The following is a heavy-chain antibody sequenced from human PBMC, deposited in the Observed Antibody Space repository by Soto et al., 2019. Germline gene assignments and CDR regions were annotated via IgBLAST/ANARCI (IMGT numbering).Heavy chain of an antibody. CDR1: GDSVSSNSAA. Sequence: SQTLSLTCAISGDSVSSNSAAWNWIRQSPSRGLEWLGRTYYRSKWYNDYAVSVKSRITINPDTSKNQFSLKLSTVTAADTAVYYCARGSEATAGTWYFDYWGQGMLVTVSS. J-gene: IGHJ4*02. V-gene: IGHV6-1*01. D-gene: IGHD6-13*01. CDR2: TYYRSKWYN. CDR3: ARGSEATAGTWYFDY.